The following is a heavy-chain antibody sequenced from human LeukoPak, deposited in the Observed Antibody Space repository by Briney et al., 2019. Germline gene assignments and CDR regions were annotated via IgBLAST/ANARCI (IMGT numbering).Heavy chain of an antibody. J-gene: IGHJ4*02. Sequence: GGSLRLSCAASGFTFSSYAMSWVRQAPGKGLEWVSAISGSGGSTYYADSVKGRFTISRDNSKNTLYLQMNSLRAEDTAVYYCSGVTSTRDYFDYWGQGTLVTVSS. CDR1: GFTFSSYA. CDR2: ISGSGGST. CDR3: SGVTSTRDYFDY. D-gene: IGHD2-2*01. V-gene: IGHV3-23*01.